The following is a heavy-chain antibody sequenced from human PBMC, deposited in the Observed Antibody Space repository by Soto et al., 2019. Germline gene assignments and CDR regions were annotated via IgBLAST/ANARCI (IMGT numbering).Heavy chain of an antibody. CDR3: ARDHGMFLSYYYYGMDV. CDR2: ISYDGSNT. J-gene: IGHJ6*02. CDR1: GFTFSRFS. V-gene: IGHV3-30-3*01. Sequence: RLSCAASGFTFSRFSMHWVRQAPGKGLAWVAVISYDGSNTHYAESVKGRFNISRDDSKNTVYLQMNNLRGEDSAVYYCARDHGMFLSYYYYGMDVWGQGTTVTVSS. D-gene: IGHD3-10*02.